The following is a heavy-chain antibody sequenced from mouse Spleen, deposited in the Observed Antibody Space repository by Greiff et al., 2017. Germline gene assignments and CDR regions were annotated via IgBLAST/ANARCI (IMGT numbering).Heavy chain of an antibody. D-gene: IGHD2-1*01. V-gene: IGHV1-63*01. CDR3: ARSHGSYGNYAMDY. J-gene: IGHJ4*01. Sequence: LQESGAELVRPGTSVKMSCKASGYTFTNYWIGWAKQRPGHGLEWIGDIYPGGGYTYYNEKFKGKATLTADKSSSTAYMQFSSLTSEDSAIYYCARSHGSYGNYAMDYWGQGTSVTVSS. CDR1: GYTFTNYW. CDR2: IYPGGGYT.